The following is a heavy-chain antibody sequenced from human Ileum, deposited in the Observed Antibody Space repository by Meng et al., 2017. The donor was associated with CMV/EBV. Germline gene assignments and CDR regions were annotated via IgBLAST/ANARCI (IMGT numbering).Heavy chain of an antibody. Sequence: GSLRLSCAVYGGSFSGYYWSWIRQPPGKGLEWIGEINHSGSINYNPSLKSRVTISVDTSKNQFSLKLSSVTAADTAVYYCARGGYSYGYPFFQHWGQGTLVTVSS. CDR1: GGSFSGYY. D-gene: IGHD5-18*01. J-gene: IGHJ1*01. CDR2: INHSGSI. CDR3: ARGGYSYGYPFFQH. V-gene: IGHV4-34*01.